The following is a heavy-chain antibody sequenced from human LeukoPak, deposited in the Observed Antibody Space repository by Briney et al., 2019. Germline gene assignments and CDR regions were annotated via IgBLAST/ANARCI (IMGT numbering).Heavy chain of an antibody. CDR1: GFTFSNAW. Sequence: GVSLRLSCATSGFTFSNAWMNWVRQAPGKGLEWVGRIRSNSDGGTIDYAAPVKGRFTLSRDDSKTTLYLQMNSLQTEDTAVYYCATDFYDSTWGQGTLVTVSS. CDR2: IRSNSDGGTI. J-gene: IGHJ5*02. D-gene: IGHD3-22*01. CDR3: ATDFYDST. V-gene: IGHV3-15*07.